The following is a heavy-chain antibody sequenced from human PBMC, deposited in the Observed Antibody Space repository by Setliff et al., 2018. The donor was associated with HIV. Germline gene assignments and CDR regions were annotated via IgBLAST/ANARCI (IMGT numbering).Heavy chain of an antibody. V-gene: IGHV4-59*01. CDR2: IYYSGST. D-gene: IGHD3-16*02. CDR1: GGSISSYY. J-gene: IGHJ4*02. CDR3: AGAITFGGVIVH. Sequence: LSLTCTVSGGSISSYYWSWIRQPPGKGLEWIGYIYYSGSTNYNPSLKSRVTISVDTSKNQFSLKLSSVTAADTAVYYCAGAITFGGVIVHWGQGTLVTVSS.